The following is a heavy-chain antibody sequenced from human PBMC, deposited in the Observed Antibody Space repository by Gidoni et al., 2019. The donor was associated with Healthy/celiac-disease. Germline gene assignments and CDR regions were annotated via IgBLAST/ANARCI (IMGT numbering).Heavy chain of an antibody. J-gene: IGHJ4*02. CDR2: ISGSGGST. D-gene: IGHD6-13*01. Sequence: EVQLLESGGGLVQPGGSLRLSCAASGFTFSSYAMSWVRQAPGKGLDWVSAISGSGGSTYYADSVKGRFTISRDNSKNTLYLQMNSLRAEDTAVYYCAKDRYSSNTGGPFDYWGQGTLVTVSS. CDR3: AKDRYSSNTGGPFDY. V-gene: IGHV3-23*01. CDR1: GFTFSSYA.